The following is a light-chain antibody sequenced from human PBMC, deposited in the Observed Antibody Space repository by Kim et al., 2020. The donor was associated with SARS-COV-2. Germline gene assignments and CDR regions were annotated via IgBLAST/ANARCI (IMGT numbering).Light chain of an antibody. CDR3: AAWDDSLSGWM. J-gene: IGLJ3*02. Sequence: GQRITISCSGSTSNTGTNYVYWYQQLPGAAPKLLIFRGNQRPSGVPDRFSASKSGTSASLAISGLRSEDEADYYCAAWDDSLSGWMFGGGTQLT. CDR1: TSNTGTNY. V-gene: IGLV1-47*01. CDR2: RGN.